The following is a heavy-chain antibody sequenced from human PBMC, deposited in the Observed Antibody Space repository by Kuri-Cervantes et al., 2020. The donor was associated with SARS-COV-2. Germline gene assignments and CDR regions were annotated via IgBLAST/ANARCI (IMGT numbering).Heavy chain of an antibody. Sequence: GESLKISCAGYGFRFSSYDMHLVRQAPGKGLEWVSFISSDGKKKDYADSVKGRFTISRDNSKDTVFLQINSVTPEDTGVFYCAKMSANLLRLLDFLPPGPLGMDVWGQGTTVTVSS. CDR2: ISSDGKKK. J-gene: IGHJ6*02. V-gene: IGHV3-30*18. D-gene: IGHD3-3*01. CDR3: AKMSANLLRLLDFLPPGPLGMDV. CDR1: GFRFSSYD.